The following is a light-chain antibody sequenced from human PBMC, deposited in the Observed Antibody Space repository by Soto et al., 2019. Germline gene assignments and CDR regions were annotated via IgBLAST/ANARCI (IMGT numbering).Light chain of an antibody. CDR2: GNS. CDR3: QSYDSSLSGSRV. V-gene: IGLV1-40*01. J-gene: IGLJ2*01. CDR1: SSNIGAGYG. Sequence: QSVLTQPPSLFGAPGQRVTISCTGSSSNIGAGYGVHWYQLLPGTAPKLLIYGNSNRPSGVPDRFSGSKSGTSASLAITGLQAEDEADYDCQSYDSSLSGSRVFGGGTKRTVL.